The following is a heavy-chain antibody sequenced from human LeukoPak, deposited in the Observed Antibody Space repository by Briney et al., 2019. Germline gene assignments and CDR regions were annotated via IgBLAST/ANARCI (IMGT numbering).Heavy chain of an antibody. CDR3: ARGGSGSYYNLDY. V-gene: IGHV3-53*01. CDR2: IYSGGST. Sequence: PGGSLRLSCAASGFTVSSNYMSWVRQAPGKGLEWVSVIYSGGSTYCADSVKGRFTISRDNSKNTLYLQMNSLRAEDTAVYYCARGGSGSYYNLDYWGQGTLVTVSS. J-gene: IGHJ4*02. CDR1: GFTVSSNY. D-gene: IGHD3-10*01.